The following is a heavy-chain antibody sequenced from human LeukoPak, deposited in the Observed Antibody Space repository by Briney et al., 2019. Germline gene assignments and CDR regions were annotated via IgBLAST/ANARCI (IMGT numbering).Heavy chain of an antibody. J-gene: IGHJ4*02. CDR2: IDYTGSA. V-gene: IGHV4-61*01. D-gene: IGHD6-19*01. CDR3: ARAGWFSTTWHFDY. Sequence: SETLSLTCTVSGGSVSSNSYYWSWVRQPPGKGLEWIGFIDYTGSANYNPSLKSRVTISLDTSKNQFSVKVMSVTAADTAVYYCARAGWFSTTWHFDYWGQGILVTVSS. CDR1: GGSVSSNSYY.